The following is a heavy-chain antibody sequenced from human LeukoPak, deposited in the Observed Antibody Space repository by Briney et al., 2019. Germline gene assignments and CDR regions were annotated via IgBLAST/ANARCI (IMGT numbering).Heavy chain of an antibody. J-gene: IGHJ5*02. CDR3: ARDHSRQGFVDATWFDP. CDR2: VYYSGST. V-gene: IGHV4-59*01. D-gene: IGHD2-15*01. Sequence: GTLRLSCAASGLTFKNFAMIWIRQPPAKGLEWIGYVYYSGSTNYNPSLKSRVTISVNTSKNQFSLKLSSVTAADTAVYYCARDHSRQGFVDATWFDPWGQGTLVTVSS. CDR1: GLTFKNFA.